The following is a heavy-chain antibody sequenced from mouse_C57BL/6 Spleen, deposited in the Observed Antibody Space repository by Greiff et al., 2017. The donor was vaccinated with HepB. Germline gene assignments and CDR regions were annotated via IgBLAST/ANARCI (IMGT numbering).Heavy chain of an antibody. Sequence: QVQLKQSGAELVRPGASVKLSCKASGYTFTDYYINWVKQRPGQGLEWIARIYPGSGNTYYNEKFKGKATLTAEKSSSTAYMQLSSLTSEDSAVYFCAREGDYDDLAWFAYWGQGTLVTVSA. V-gene: IGHV1-76*01. CDR2: IYPGSGNT. J-gene: IGHJ3*01. CDR3: AREGDYDDLAWFAY. CDR1: GYTFTDYY. D-gene: IGHD2-4*01.